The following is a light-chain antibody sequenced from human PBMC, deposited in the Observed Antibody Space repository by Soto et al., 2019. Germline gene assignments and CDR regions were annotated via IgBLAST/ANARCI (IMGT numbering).Light chain of an antibody. CDR1: SSDVGVYNY. CDR3: CSYAGSCTFV. Sequence: QSALTQPRSVSGSPGQSVTISCTGTSSDVGVYNYVSWYQQYPGKAPKIMIYDVSKRPSGVPDRFSGSKSDNTASLTISGLQAGDEADYYCCSYAGSCTFVFGIGTKVTVL. V-gene: IGLV2-11*01. CDR2: DVS. J-gene: IGLJ1*01.